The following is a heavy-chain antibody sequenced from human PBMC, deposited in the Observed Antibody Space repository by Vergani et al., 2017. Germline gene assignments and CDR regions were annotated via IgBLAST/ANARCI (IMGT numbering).Heavy chain of an antibody. CDR2: MIPTFNSK. CDR3: ARGASYFDSGGYADT. D-gene: IGHD3-22*01. Sequence: QVQLLQSGAAVRKPGSSVTVSCKASGDTFSNYAITWVRQAPGQGLQWMGRMIPTFNSKNYAPRFKGRFTLTADASASTAYMELTSLTSEDTAVYFCARGASYFDSGGYADTWGQGTLVTVS. J-gene: IGHJ5*02. CDR1: GDTFSNYA. V-gene: IGHV1-69*13.